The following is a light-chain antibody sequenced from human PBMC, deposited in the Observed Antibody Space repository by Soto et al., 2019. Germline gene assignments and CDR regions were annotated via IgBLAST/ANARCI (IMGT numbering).Light chain of an antibody. J-gene: IGLJ1*01. V-gene: IGLV2-14*01. CDR2: DVS. CDR1: SSDVGGYNY. Sequence: QSVLTQPASVTGSPGQSITISCTGTSSDVGGYNYVSWYQQHPGKAPKFMIYDVSNRPSGVSNRFSGSKSGNTASLTISGLQAEDEAGYYCSSYTTSNTRQIVFGTGTKVTV. CDR3: SSYTTSNTRQIV.